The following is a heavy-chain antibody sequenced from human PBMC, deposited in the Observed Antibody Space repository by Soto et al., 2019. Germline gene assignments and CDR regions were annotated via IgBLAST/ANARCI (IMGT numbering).Heavy chain of an antibody. D-gene: IGHD6-13*01. CDR2: IYYSGST. CDR1: GGSISSSSYY. Sequence: SETLSLTCTVSGGSISSSSYYWGWIRQPPGQGLEWIGSIYYSGSTYYNPSLNSRVTISVDTSKNQFSLKLSAVTAADTAVYYWARHLIAAAGNNWFDPWGQGTLVTVSS. V-gene: IGHV4-39*01. J-gene: IGHJ5*02. CDR3: ARHLIAAAGNNWFDP.